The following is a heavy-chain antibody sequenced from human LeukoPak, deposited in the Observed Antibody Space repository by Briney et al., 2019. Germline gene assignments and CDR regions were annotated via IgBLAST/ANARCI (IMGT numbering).Heavy chain of an antibody. CDR3: ARKKRVDTDSIMVYYYYAMDV. J-gene: IGHJ6*02. CDR1: GFSFGSYG. D-gene: IGHD5-18*01. V-gene: IGHV3-33*01. Sequence: GGSLRLSCAASGFSFGSYGMHWVRQAPGKGLEWVAVIWYDGSNKYYADSVKGRFTISRDNSKKTLYLQMNNLRAEDTAAYYCARKKRVDTDSIMVYYYYAMDVWGQGTTVTVSS. CDR2: IWYDGSNK.